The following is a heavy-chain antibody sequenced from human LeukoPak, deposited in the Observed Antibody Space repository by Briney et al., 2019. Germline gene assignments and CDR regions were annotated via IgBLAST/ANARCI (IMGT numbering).Heavy chain of an antibody. V-gene: IGHV3-23*01. CDR1: GFTVSSNY. CDR3: AKSDCGGDCWLIDY. J-gene: IGHJ4*02. D-gene: IGHD2-21*02. Sequence: GGSLRLSCAASGFTVSSNYMSWVRQAPGKGLEWVSTITGGSAKTYYAESVKGRFTISRDNSKNTLYLQVNSLTAEDTAVYSCAKSDCGGDCWLIDYWGQGILVTVSS. CDR2: ITGGSAKT.